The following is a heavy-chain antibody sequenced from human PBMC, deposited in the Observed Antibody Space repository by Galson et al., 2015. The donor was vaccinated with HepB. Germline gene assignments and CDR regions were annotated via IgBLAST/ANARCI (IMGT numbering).Heavy chain of an antibody. V-gene: IGHV3-30*18. CDR1: GFTFSSYG. J-gene: IGHJ4*02. CDR3: AKAFLKPGGDYSGLGLNY. D-gene: IGHD4-17*01. Sequence: SLRLSCAASGFTFSSYGMHWVRQAPGKGLEWVAVISYDGSNKYYADSVKGRFTISRDNSKNTLYLQMNSLRAEDTAVYYCAKAFLKPGGDYSGLGLNYWGQGTLVTVSS. CDR2: ISYDGSNK.